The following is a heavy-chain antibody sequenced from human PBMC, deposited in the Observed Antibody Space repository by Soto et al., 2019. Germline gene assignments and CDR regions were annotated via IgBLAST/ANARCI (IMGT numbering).Heavy chain of an antibody. CDR2: ISGSGGST. V-gene: IGHV3-23*01. J-gene: IGHJ4*02. Sequence: GGSLRLSCAASGFTFSSYAMSWVRQAPGKGLEWVSAISGSGGSTYYADSVKGRFTISRDNSKNTLYLQMNSLRAEDTAVYYCAKCYDYIWGSYPDYWGQGTLVTVSS. CDR1: GFTFSSYA. CDR3: AKCYDYIWGSYPDY. D-gene: IGHD3-16*01.